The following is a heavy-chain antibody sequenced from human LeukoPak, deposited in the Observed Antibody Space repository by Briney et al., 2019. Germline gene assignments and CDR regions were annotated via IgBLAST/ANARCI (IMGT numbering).Heavy chain of an antibody. CDR2: INHSGST. CDR3: ARGRAFGVLFDY. J-gene: IGHJ4*02. V-gene: IGHV4-34*01. Sequence: SETLSLTCAVYGGSFSGYYWSWIRQPPGKGLEWIGEINHSGSTNYNPSLKSRVTISVDTSKNQFSLKLSSVTAADTAAYYCARGRAFGVLFDYWGQGTLVTVSS. D-gene: IGHD3-16*01. CDR1: GGSFSGYY.